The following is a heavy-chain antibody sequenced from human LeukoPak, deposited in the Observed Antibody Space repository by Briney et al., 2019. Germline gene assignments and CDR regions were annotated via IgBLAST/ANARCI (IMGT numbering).Heavy chain of an antibody. V-gene: IGHV3-23*01. D-gene: IGHD2-21*01. CDR3: AKFCCGECWALIDY. Sequence: GGSLRLSCAASGFTFSTYAMTWVRQAPGKGLEWVSTINDSGGGTYYVDSVKGRFTISRDNSKNALYMQMNSLRAEDTAVYYCAKFCCGECWALIDYWGQGTLVIVSS. J-gene: IGHJ4*02. CDR2: INDSGGGT. CDR1: GFTFSTYA.